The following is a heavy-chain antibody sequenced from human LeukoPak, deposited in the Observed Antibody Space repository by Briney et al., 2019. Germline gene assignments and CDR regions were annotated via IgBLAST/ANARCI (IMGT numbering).Heavy chain of an antibody. CDR3: ARAPNAGGNGAFDI. D-gene: IGHD4-23*01. Sequence: SETLSLTCAVYGGSFSGYYWSWIRQPPGKGLEWIGEINHSGSTNYNPSLKSRVTISVDTSKNQFSLKLSSVTAADTAVYYCARAPNAGGNGAFDIWGQGTMVTVSS. V-gene: IGHV4-34*01. J-gene: IGHJ3*02. CDR1: GGSFSGYY. CDR2: INHSGST.